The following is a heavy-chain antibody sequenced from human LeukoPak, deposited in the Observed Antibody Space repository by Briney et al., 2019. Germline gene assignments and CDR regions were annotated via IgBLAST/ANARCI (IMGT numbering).Heavy chain of an antibody. CDR3: ARDDYTSGWD. V-gene: IGHV3-7*03. D-gene: IGHD6-19*01. CDR2: IKQDGSGK. Sequence: GGSLRLSCAASGFIFSTYWMSWVRQAPGKGLEWVANIKQDGSGKYYVDSVKGRFTISRDNAKNSLYLQMNSLRADDTAVYYCARDDYTSGWDWGQGTLVTVSS. CDR1: GFIFSTYW. J-gene: IGHJ4*02.